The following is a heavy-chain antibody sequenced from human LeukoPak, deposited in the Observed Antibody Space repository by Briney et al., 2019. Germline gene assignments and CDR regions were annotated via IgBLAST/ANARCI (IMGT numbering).Heavy chain of an antibody. Sequence: ASVKVSCKASGYTFTGHYMHWLRQAPGQGLEWMGWVNPNTGGTNYAQKFQGRDTMTRDTSITTAYMELSRLIFDDTAIYYCATDPNPYSRSFNWFDPWGQGTLVTVSS. J-gene: IGHJ5*02. D-gene: IGHD1-26*01. CDR2: VNPNTGGT. CDR3: ATDPNPYSRSFNWFDP. V-gene: IGHV1-2*02. CDR1: GYTFTGHY.